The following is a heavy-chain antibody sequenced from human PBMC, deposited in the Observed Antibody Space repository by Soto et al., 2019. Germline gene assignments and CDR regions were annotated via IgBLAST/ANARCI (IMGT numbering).Heavy chain of an antibody. V-gene: IGHV3-23*01. D-gene: IGHD3-10*01. CDR1: GFTFSSYA. CDR2: ISGSGGNT. Sequence: EVQLLESGGRLVQPGGSLTPSCAASGFTFSSYAMSWVRQARGKGLEWVSAISGSGGNTYYADSVKGRFTISRDNSKNTLYLQMNTLRAEDTVVYYCAKGREGFGNDAFDIWGQGTMVTVSS. CDR3: AKGREGFGNDAFDI. J-gene: IGHJ3*02.